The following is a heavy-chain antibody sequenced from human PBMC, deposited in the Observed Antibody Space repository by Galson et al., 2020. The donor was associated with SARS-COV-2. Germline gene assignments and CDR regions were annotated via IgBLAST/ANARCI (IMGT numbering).Heavy chain of an antibody. CDR1: GFTFSSYA. V-gene: IGHV3-23*01. CDR2: ISGSGGST. D-gene: IGHD2-2*01. J-gene: IGHJ4*02. Sequence: GGSLRLSCAASGFTFSSYAMSWVRQAPGKGLEWVSAISGSGGSTYYADSVKGRFTISRDNSKNTLYLQMNSLRAEDTAVYYCAKTGGSSTSRGWGYSFDYWGQGTLVTVSS. CDR3: AKTGGSSTSRGWGYSFDY.